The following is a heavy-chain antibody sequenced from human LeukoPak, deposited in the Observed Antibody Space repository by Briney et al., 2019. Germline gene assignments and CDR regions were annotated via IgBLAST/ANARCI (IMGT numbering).Heavy chain of an antibody. J-gene: IGHJ5*02. CDR2: IYYSGST. V-gene: IGHV4-28*03. Sequence: PSETLSLTXAVSGYPISSSNWWGWIRQPPGKGLEWIGYIYYSGSTYYNPSLKSRVTMSVDTSKNQFSLKLSSVTAVDTAVYYCARGVVVPAAPLLGWFDPWGQGTLVTVSS. CDR1: GYPISSSNW. CDR3: ARGVVVPAAPLLGWFDP. D-gene: IGHD2-2*01.